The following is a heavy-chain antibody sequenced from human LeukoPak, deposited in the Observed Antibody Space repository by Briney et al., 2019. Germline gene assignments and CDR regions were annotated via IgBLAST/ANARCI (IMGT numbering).Heavy chain of an antibody. CDR1: GYTFPSYF. CDR2: INPTGGST. Sequence: GSVKVSCKASGYTFPSYFMHWVRQAPGQGLEWMGIINPTGGSTTYAQKFQGRVTMTRDTSTSTVYMELSSLRSDDTAVYYCARTAARRFDYWGQGTLVTVSS. V-gene: IGHV1-46*01. D-gene: IGHD6-6*01. CDR3: ARTAARRFDY. J-gene: IGHJ4*02.